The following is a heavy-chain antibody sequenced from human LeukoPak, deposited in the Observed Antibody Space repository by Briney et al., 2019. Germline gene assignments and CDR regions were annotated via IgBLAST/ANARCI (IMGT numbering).Heavy chain of an antibody. V-gene: IGHV1-2*04. D-gene: IGHD1-26*01. J-gene: IGHJ4*02. Sequence: ASVKVSCKASGYTFTGYYMHWVRQAPGQGLEWMGWINPNSGGTNYAQKFQGWVTMTRDTSISTAYMELSRLRSDDTAVYYCARRGRGIVGASFDYWGQGTLVTVSS. CDR1: GYTFTGYY. CDR3: ARRGRGIVGASFDY. CDR2: INPNSGGT.